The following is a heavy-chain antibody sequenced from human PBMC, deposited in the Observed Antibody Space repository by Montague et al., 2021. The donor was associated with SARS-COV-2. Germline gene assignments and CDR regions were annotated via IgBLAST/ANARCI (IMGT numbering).Heavy chain of an antibody. J-gene: IGHJ5*02. Sequence: SLRLSCAVSGFTFSNYWMHWVRQAPGKGLEWVSRTNSDGRSTTYADSVKGRFTISRDNAKSTLFLQINSLRGEDTAVYYCVREVGMVVARTFGLLDPWGQGTLVTVSS. V-gene: IGHV3-74*01. D-gene: IGHD6-19*01. CDR3: VREVGMVVARTFGLLDP. CDR1: GFTFSNYW. CDR2: TNSDGRST.